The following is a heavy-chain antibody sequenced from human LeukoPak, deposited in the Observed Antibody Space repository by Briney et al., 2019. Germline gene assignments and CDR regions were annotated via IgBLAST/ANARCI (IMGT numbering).Heavy chain of an antibody. CDR2: INPNSGGT. Sequence: ASVKVSCKASGYTFTGYYMHWVRQAPGQGLEWMGWINPNSGGTNYAQKFQGRVTMTRDTSISTAYMELSRLRSDDTAVYYCARVVSRGFLEWLLVGYWGQGTLVTVSS. D-gene: IGHD3-3*01. CDR1: GYTFTGYY. V-gene: IGHV1-2*02. CDR3: ARVVSRGFLEWLLVGY. J-gene: IGHJ4*02.